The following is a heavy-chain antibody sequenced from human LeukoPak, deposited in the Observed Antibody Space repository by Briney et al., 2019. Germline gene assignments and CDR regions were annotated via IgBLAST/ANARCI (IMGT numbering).Heavy chain of an antibody. V-gene: IGHV4-34*01. D-gene: IGHD5-24*01. CDR1: GGSFSGYY. J-gene: IGHJ4*02. CDR2: INHSGST. CDR3: ARGQRWLQLRYYFDY. Sequence: SETLSLTCAVYGGSFSGYYWSWIRQPPGKGLEWIGEINHSGSTNYNPSLKSRVTISVDTSKNQFSLKLSSVTAADTAVYYCARGQRWLQLRYYFDYWGQGTLVTVSS.